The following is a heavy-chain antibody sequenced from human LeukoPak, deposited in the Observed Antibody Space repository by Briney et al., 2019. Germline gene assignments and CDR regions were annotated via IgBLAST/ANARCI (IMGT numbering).Heavy chain of an antibody. CDR2: IYPGDSDT. CDR3: ARHGKYCSGGSCYSGDYFDY. V-gene: IGHV5-51*01. J-gene: IGHJ4*02. CDR1: GYSFTSYW. D-gene: IGHD2-15*01. Sequence: GESLKISCKGSGYSFTSYWIGWVRQMPGKGLEWMGIIYPGDSDTRYSPSFRGQVPISADKSISTAYLQWSSLKASDTAMYYCARHGKYCSGGSCYSGDYFDYWGQGTLVTVSS.